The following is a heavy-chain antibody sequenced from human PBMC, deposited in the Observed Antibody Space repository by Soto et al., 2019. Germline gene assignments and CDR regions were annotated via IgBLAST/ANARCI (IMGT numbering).Heavy chain of an antibody. Sequence: ASVKVSCKASGYSFTSYYIHWLRQAPGQGLEWMGWIYPNSGDTKSAQKFQGRLTLTRDTSITTAYMELSSLRSDDTAIYYCASLQTSGWYGVHWGQGTLVTVSS. CDR1: GYSFTSYY. CDR3: ASLQTSGWYGVH. CDR2: IYPNSGDT. D-gene: IGHD6-19*01. J-gene: IGHJ4*02. V-gene: IGHV1-2*02.